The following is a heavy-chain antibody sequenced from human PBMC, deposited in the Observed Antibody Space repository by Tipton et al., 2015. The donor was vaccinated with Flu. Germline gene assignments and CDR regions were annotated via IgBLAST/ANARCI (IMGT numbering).Heavy chain of an antibody. CDR2: ICPGSP. D-gene: IGHD4-11*01. V-gene: IGHV4-38-2*01. J-gene: IGHJ5*01. Sequence: TLSLTCSVSGGSVGGPYCWGWVRQPPGRGLQWIGNICPGSPYYNPALKSRVTLSITRSKNQLSLRLTSVTAADTAVYFCARRDFSNYVSEPKNWFDFWGQGTLVNVSS. CDR3: ARRDFSNYVSEPKNWFDF. CDR1: GGSVGGPYC.